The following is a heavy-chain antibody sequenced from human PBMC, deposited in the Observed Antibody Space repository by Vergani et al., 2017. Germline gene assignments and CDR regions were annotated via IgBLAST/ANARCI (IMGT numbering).Heavy chain of an antibody. CDR2: IWYDGSNK. CDR3: ATKSCGTPGCQIGYFRE. V-gene: IGHV3-33*01. D-gene: IGHD1-1*01. CDR1: GFTFSSHG. Sequence: QVQLVESEGGVVQPGRSLTLSCVASGFTFSSHGTHWVRQAPGKGLEWVAVIWYDGSNKYYGDSVKGRFTISRDNSKNTLYLQMNSLRTEDTAVYYCATKSCGTPGCQIGYFREWGQGTLVTVSS. J-gene: IGHJ1*01.